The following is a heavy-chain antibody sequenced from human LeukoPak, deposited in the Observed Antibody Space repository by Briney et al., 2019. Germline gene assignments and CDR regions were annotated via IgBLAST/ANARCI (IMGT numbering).Heavy chain of an antibody. D-gene: IGHD6-19*01. V-gene: IGHV3-23*01. CDR2: ITGDGDGE. CDR1: GFTFTSYA. Sequence: GGSLRLSCAASGFTFTSYAMTWVRQAPGRGLGWVSAITGDGDGEYYPDSVKGGLTTSRDNAKNTLYLQMNSLRAEDTAVYYCAKESSSRGWYGPDYWGQGTLVTVSS. J-gene: IGHJ4*02. CDR3: AKESSSRGWYGPDY.